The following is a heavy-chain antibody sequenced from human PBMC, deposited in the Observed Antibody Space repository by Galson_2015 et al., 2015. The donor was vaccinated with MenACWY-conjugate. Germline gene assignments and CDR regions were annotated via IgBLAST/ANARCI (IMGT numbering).Heavy chain of an antibody. Sequence: PAIALGCTFSGFSLRTSIVGVAWIRQPPGKAQEWHALIHWDDDKRYIPSLKSRLTITKGTSRNQVVLTMTNMDPVDTATYYCTHLGMAVVGGWDFDHWVQGTLVTVSS. J-gene: IGHJ4*02. CDR2: IHWDDDK. V-gene: IGHV2-5*02. CDR3: THLGMAVVGGWDFDH. D-gene: IGHD6-19*01. CDR1: GFSLRTSIVG.